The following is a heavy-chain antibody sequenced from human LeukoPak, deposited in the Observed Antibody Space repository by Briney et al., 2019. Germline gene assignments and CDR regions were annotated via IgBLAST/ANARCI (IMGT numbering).Heavy chain of an antibody. D-gene: IGHD3-10*01. CDR2: IYPGDSDP. Sequence: GASLQISCKGSGYIFPTYWIAWVRQLPGKGLEWMGIIYPGDSDPRYSPSFQGQVTISADKSISTAYQQWSTLKASDTAIYYCARAYSYGSGSYYHFDYWGQGTLVTVSS. CDR3: ARAYSYGSGSYYHFDY. CDR1: GYIFPTYW. V-gene: IGHV5-51*01. J-gene: IGHJ4*02.